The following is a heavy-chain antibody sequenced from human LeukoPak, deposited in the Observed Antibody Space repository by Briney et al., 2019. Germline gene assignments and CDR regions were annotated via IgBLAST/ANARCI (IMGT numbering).Heavy chain of an antibody. CDR3: AGRIAAAGSDY. J-gene: IGHJ4*02. CDR1: GGSISSRSYY. CDR2: IDHSGST. D-gene: IGHD6-13*01. Sequence: PSETLSLTCSVSGGSISSRSYYWSWIRQPPGKGLEWIGEIDHSGSTNYNPSLKSRVTISVDTSKNQFSLKLTSVTAADTAAYYCAGRIAAAGSDYWGQGTLVTVSS. V-gene: IGHV4-39*07.